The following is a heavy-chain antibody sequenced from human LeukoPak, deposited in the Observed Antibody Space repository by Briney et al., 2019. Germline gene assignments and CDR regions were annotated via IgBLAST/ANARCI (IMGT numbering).Heavy chain of an antibody. J-gene: IGHJ5*02. Sequence: PSETLSLTCTVSGGSISSSSYYWGWIRQPPGKGLEWIGSIYYSGSTYYNPSLKSRVTISVDTSKNQFSLKLSSVTAADTAVYYCARDPYIAVAGTRLDPWGQGTLVTVSS. D-gene: IGHD6-19*01. V-gene: IGHV4-39*07. CDR1: GGSISSSSYY. CDR3: ARDPYIAVAGTRLDP. CDR2: IYYSGST.